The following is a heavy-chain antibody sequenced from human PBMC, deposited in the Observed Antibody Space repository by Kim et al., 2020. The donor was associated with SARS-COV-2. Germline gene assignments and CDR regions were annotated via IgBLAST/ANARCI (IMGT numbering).Heavy chain of an antibody. Sequence: RYSPSFQGQVTTSADKSITTAYLQWSSLKASDTAMYFCARRSMTTSDWFDPWGQGTLVTVSS. D-gene: IGHD4-17*01. V-gene: IGHV5-51*01. J-gene: IGHJ5*02. CDR3: ARRSMTTSDWFDP.